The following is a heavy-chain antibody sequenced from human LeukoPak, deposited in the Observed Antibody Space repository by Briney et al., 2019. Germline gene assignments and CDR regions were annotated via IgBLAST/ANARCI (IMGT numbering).Heavy chain of an antibody. CDR2: ISSSGSTI. CDR3: ARSSGSLHAFDI. V-gene: IGHV3-48*03. CDR1: GFTFSSYE. Sequence: QPGGSLRLSCAASGFTFSSYEMNWVRQAPRKGLEWVSYISSSGSTIYYADSVKGRFTISRDNAKNSLYLQMNSLRAEDTAVYYCARSSGSLHAFDIWGQGTMVTVSS. J-gene: IGHJ3*02. D-gene: IGHD1-26*01.